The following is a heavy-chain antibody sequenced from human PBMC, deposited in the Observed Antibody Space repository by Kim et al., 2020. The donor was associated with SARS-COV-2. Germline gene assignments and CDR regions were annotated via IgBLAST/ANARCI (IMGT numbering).Heavy chain of an antibody. V-gene: IGHV1-2*04. CDR2: INPNTGGA. Sequence: ASVKVSCKASGYAFSDYSIHWVRQAPGQGLEWMGWINPNTGGAHYAQKFQGWVTITRDTSISPAYMEVTNLKSDDTAVYYCARDLGGFDSSGYFCYWGQGTLVTVSS. CDR3: ARDLGGFDSSGYFCY. J-gene: IGHJ4*01. CDR1: GYAFSDYS. D-gene: IGHD6-25*01.